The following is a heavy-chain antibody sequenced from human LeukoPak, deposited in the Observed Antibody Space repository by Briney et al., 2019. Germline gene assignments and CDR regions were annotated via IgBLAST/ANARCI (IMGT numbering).Heavy chain of an antibody. Sequence: SETLSLTCAVYGGSFSGYYWSWIRQPPGEGLEWIGEINHSGSTNYNPSLKSRVTISVDTSKNQFSLKLSSVTAADTAVYYCARLLGYCSGGSCRPPQDPDDYWGQGTLVTVSS. V-gene: IGHV4-34*01. CDR2: INHSGST. D-gene: IGHD2-15*01. CDR1: GGSFSGYY. CDR3: ARLLGYCSGGSCRPPQDPDDY. J-gene: IGHJ4*02.